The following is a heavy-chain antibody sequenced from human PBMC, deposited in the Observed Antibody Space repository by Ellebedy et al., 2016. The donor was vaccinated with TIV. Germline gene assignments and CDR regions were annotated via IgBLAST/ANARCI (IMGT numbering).Heavy chain of an antibody. V-gene: IGHV1-24*01. CDR2: FDPEDGET. CDR1: GYTLTGLS. Sequence: AASVKVSCKVSGYTLTGLSIHWVRQAPGKGLEWMGGFDPEDGETIYAQKVQGRVTMTKDTSTDTAYMELSSLRSEDTAVYYCVTDLEDGNYVRFFDLWGRGTLVTVSS. D-gene: IGHD3-16*01. CDR3: VTDLEDGNYVRFFDL. J-gene: IGHJ2*01.